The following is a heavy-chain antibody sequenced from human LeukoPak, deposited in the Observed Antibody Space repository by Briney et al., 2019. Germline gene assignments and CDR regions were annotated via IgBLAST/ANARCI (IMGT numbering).Heavy chain of an antibody. J-gene: IGHJ4*02. Sequence: SETLSLTCTVSGYSISSGYYWGWIRQPPGKGLEWIGSIYHSGSTYYNPSLKSRVTISVDTSKNQFPLKLSSVTAADTAVYYCARYTAYDSSGYYSPKFDYWGQGTLVTVSS. CDR3: ARYTAYDSSGYYSPKFDY. CDR1: GYSISSGYY. D-gene: IGHD3-22*01. V-gene: IGHV4-38-2*02. CDR2: IYHSGST.